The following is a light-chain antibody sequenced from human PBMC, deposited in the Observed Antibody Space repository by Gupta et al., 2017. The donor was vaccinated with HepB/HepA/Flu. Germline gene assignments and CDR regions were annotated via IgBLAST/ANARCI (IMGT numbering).Light chain of an antibody. J-gene: IGLJ2*01. CDR3: NSRDSSGNNLVV. V-gene: IGLV3-19*01. CDR1: SLRSYY. Sequence: SSELTQDPAVSVALGQTVRITCQGDSLRSYYASWYQQKPGQAPVLVIYGKNNRTSGIPDRFPGSSSGNTASLTITGAQAEDEADYYCNSRDSSGNNLVVFGGGTKLTVL. CDR2: GKN.